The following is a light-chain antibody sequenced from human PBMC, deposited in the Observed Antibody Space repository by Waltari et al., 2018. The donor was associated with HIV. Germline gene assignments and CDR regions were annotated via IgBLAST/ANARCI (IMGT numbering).Light chain of an antibody. CDR1: EVTNKY. CDR3: QVWDSRSVV. Sequence: SYELTQLRSMSVSPGQTVTITCTGDEVTNKYVSWYQQKPGQSPVVVIYQDAKRPSGRFERFSGSNSGNTAALTISGTQPMDEADYYCQVWDSRSVVFGGGTTLTVL. V-gene: IGLV3-1*01. CDR2: QDA. J-gene: IGLJ2*01.